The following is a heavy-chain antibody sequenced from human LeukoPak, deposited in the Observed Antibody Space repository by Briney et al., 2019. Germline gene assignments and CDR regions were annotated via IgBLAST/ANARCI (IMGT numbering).Heavy chain of an antibody. CDR3: ACHFFGYDILTGYYRLFDY. CDR1: GASINNYY. J-gene: IGHJ4*02. V-gene: IGHV4-34*01. Sequence: SVTLSLTCSVSGASINNYYWTWLRQPPGKGLEWIGEIKHSGSTNYHPSLKSRVTISVSTCNNQYSLKLSTVTAADTAVYYCACHFFGYDILTGYYRLFDYWGQGTLVTVSS. D-gene: IGHD3-9*01. CDR2: IKHSGST.